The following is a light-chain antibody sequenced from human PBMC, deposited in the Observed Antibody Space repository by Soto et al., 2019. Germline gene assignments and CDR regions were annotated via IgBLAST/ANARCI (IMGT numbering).Light chain of an antibody. CDR1: QSVSIY. Sequence: MTQSPVTLSVSPGETVTLSCKSSQSVSIYLAWYQQKPGQAPRLLIYGTSTRATGIPDRFSGSGSGTEFTLTISSLQSEDFGTFYCQQYKDWPLTFGGGTRVEI. CDR2: GTS. CDR3: QQYKDWPLT. J-gene: IGKJ4*01. V-gene: IGKV3D-15*01.